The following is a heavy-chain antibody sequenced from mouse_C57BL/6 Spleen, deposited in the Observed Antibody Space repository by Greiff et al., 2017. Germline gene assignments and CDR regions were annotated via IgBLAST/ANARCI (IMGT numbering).Heavy chain of an antibody. Sequence: QVQLQQSGAELVMPGASVKLSCKASGYTFTSYWMHWVKQRPGQGLEWIGEIDPSDSYTNYNQKFKGKSTLTVDKSSSTAYMQLSSLTSEDSAVYYCVSTMITRAWFAYWGQGTLVTVSA. D-gene: IGHD2-4*01. CDR3: VSTMITRAWFAY. V-gene: IGHV1-69*01. CDR1: GYTFTSYW. J-gene: IGHJ3*01. CDR2: IDPSDSYT.